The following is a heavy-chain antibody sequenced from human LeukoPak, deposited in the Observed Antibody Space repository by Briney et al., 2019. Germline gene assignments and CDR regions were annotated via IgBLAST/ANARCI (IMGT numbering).Heavy chain of an antibody. Sequence: PSETLSLTCAVSGGSISSSNWWSWVRQPPGKGLEWIGEIYHSGSTNYNPSLKSRVTISVDKSKNQFSLKLSSVTAADTAVYYCARVTYYYDSSGYERLDPWGQGTLVTVSS. V-gene: IGHV4-4*02. J-gene: IGHJ5*02. CDR1: GGSISSSNW. CDR3: ARVTYYYDSSGYERLDP. CDR2: IYHSGST. D-gene: IGHD3-22*01.